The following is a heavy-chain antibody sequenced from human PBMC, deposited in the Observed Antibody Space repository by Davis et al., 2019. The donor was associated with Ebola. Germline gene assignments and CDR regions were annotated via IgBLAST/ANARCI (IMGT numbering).Heavy chain of an antibody. D-gene: IGHD1-26*01. J-gene: IGHJ4*02. Sequence: SLKISCAASGFTFDDYAMHWVRQAPGKGLEWVSGISWNSGSIGYADSVKGRFTISSDNAKNSLYLQMNSLRAEDTAVYYCARFSRELAFREISFDYWGQGTLVTVSS. CDR1: GFTFDDYA. V-gene: IGHV3-9*01. CDR3: ARFSRELAFREISFDY. CDR2: ISWNSGSI.